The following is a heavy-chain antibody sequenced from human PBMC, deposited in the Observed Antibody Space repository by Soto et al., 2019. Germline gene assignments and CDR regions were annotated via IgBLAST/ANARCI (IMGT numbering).Heavy chain of an antibody. V-gene: IGHV4-39*01. Sequence: PSETLSLTCTVSGGSISSSSYYWGWIRQPPGKGLEWIGSIYYSGSTYYNPSLKSRVTISVDTSKNQFSLKLSSVTAADTAVYYCARRVSDGYSYGLLFEYWGQGTLVTVS. D-gene: IGHD5-18*01. CDR2: IYYSGST. J-gene: IGHJ4*02. CDR3: ARRVSDGYSYGLLFEY. CDR1: GGSISSSSYY.